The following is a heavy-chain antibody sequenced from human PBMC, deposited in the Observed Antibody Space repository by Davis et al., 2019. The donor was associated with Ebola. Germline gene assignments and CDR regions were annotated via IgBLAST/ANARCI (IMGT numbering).Heavy chain of an antibody. D-gene: IGHD6-13*01. V-gene: IGHV1-69*04. CDR3: ARELVGNGMDV. CDR2: IIPILGIA. Sequence: AASVKVSCKASGGTFSSYTISWVRQAPGQGLEWMGRIIPILGIANYAQKFQGRVTITADKSTSTAYMELSSLISEDTAVYYCARELVGNGMDVWGQGTTVTVSS. CDR1: GGTFSSYT. J-gene: IGHJ6*02.